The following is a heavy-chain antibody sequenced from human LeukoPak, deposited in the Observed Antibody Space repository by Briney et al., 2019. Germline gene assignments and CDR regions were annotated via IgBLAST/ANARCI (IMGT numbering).Heavy chain of an antibody. V-gene: IGHV3-48*04. CDR1: GFTFSNSA. CDR2: ISSSSTTI. CDR3: GASRQYVGAFDI. J-gene: IGHJ3*02. Sequence: PGGSLRLSCAASGFTFSNSAMNWVRQAPGKGLEWISYISSSSTTIKYADSVRSRFTISRDDARESLYLQMSSLRADDTAIYYCGASRQYVGAFDIWGQGTLVTVSS. D-gene: IGHD3-16*01.